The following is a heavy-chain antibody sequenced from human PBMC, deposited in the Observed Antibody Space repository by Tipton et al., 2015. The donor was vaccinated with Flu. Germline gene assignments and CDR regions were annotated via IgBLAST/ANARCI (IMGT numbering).Heavy chain of an antibody. V-gene: IGHV5-51*01. Sequence: VQLVQSGAEVKKSGESLKISCEASGYSFTNYWIGWVRQMPGEGLEWMGIINPATSETRYSPPSQGQVTISADKSISTAYLQWSSLKASDTAMYFCATAYSFGYGTFDSWGQGTLVTVSS. D-gene: IGHD5-18*01. CDR1: GYSFTNYW. CDR2: INPATSET. CDR3: ATAYSFGYGTFDS. J-gene: IGHJ4*02.